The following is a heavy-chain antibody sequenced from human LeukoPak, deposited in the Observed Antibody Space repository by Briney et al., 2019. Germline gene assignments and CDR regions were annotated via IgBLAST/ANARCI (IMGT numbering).Heavy chain of an antibody. CDR1: GYTFTSYG. Sequence: ASVKVSCTASGYTFTSYGISWVRQAPGQGLEWMGGIIPIFGTANYAQKFQGRVTITADESTSTAYMELSSLRSEDTAVYYCARRKYQLLDAFDIWGQGTMVTVSS. V-gene: IGHV1-69*13. J-gene: IGHJ3*02. D-gene: IGHD2-2*01. CDR2: IIPIFGTA. CDR3: ARRKYQLLDAFDI.